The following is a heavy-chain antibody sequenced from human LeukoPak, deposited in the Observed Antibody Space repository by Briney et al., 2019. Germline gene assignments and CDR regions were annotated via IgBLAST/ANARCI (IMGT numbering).Heavy chain of an antibody. CDR1: GGSISSSSYY. CDR3: ARVAAARYYYYMDV. CDR2: IYYSGTA. Sequence: SSETLSLTCTVSGGSISSSSYYWGWIRQPPGKGLEWIGTIYYSGTAYYSPSLKSRVTISVDTSMNQFSLRLSSVTAADTAVFYCARVAAARYYYYMDVWGKGTTVTVSS. V-gene: IGHV4-39*01. D-gene: IGHD6-13*01. J-gene: IGHJ6*03.